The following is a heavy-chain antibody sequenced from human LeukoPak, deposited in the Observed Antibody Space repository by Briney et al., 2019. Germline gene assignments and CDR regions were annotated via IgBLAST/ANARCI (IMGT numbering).Heavy chain of an antibody. V-gene: IGHV3-21*01. D-gene: IGHD6-19*01. CDR2: ISSSSSYI. Sequence: GGSLRLSCAASGFTFSSYSMNWVRQAAGKGLEWVSSISSSSSYIYYADSVKGRFTISRDNAKNSLYLQMNSLRAEDTAVYYCARTGLSSGWLDYWGQGTLVTVSS. J-gene: IGHJ4*02. CDR1: GFTFSSYS. CDR3: ARTGLSSGWLDY.